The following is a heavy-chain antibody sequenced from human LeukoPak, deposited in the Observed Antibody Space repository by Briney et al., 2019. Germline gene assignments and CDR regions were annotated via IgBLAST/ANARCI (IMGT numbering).Heavy chain of an antibody. Sequence: ASVKVSCKASGFTFTNYNMHWVRQAPGQGLEWMGIINPSGGSTNYAQNFQARVTMTRDTSTSTVYMELSSLRSEDTAVYYCARDRPGWYIHWGQGTLVTVSS. J-gene: IGHJ4*02. V-gene: IGHV1-46*01. CDR3: ARDRPGWYIH. D-gene: IGHD1-1*01. CDR1: GFTFTNYN. CDR2: INPSGGST.